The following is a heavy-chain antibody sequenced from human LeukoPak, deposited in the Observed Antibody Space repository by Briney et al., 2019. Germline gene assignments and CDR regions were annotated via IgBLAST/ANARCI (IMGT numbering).Heavy chain of an antibody. CDR3: ARVQYYDFWSGYYSLRSFDY. J-gene: IGHJ4*02. CDR2: ISSSSSYI. CDR1: GFTFSSYS. Sequence: GGSPRLSRAASGFTFSSYSMNWVRQAPGKGLEWVSSISSSSSYIYYADSVKGRFTISRDNAKNSLYLQMNSLRAEDTAVYYCARVQYYDFWSGYYSLRSFDYWGQGTLVTVSS. V-gene: IGHV3-21*01. D-gene: IGHD3-3*01.